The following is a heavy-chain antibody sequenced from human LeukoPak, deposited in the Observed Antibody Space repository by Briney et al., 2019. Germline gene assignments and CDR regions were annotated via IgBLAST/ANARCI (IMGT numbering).Heavy chain of an antibody. Sequence: SETLSLTCTVSGGSISSYYWSWIRQPAGKGLEWIGRIYTSGSTNYNPSLKSRVTISLDTSKNQFSLKLSSVTAADAAVYYCARGRDPELFDYWGQGTLVTVSS. V-gene: IGHV4-4*07. CDR1: GGSISSYY. CDR3: ARGRDPELFDY. D-gene: IGHD1-7*01. CDR2: IYTSGST. J-gene: IGHJ4*02.